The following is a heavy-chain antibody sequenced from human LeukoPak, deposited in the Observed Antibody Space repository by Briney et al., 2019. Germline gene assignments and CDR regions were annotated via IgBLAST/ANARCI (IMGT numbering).Heavy chain of an antibody. CDR2: ISGSGGST. V-gene: IGHV3-23*01. D-gene: IGHD2-15*01. CDR3: AKDIVVVVAATCRFDY. J-gene: IGHJ4*02. Sequence: GGSLRLSCAASGFTFSSYAMSWVRQAPGKGLEWVSVISGSGGSTYYGDSVKGRFTISRDNSKNTLYLQMNSLRVEDTAVYYCAKDIVVVVAATCRFDYWGQGTLVTVSS. CDR1: GFTFSSYA.